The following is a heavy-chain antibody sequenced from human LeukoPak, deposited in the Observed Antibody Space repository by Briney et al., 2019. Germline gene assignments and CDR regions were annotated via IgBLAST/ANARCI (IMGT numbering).Heavy chain of an antibody. CDR1: GYTFPSYW. D-gene: IGHD2-2*01. V-gene: IGHV5-10-1*01. J-gene: IGHJ4*02. CDR2: IDPSDSYT. CDR3: AREVGRVRYFDY. Sequence: GESLRISCKGSGYTFPSYWISWVRQMPGKGLEWMGRIDPSDSYTNYSPSFQGHVTISADKSISTAYLQWSSLKASDIAMYYCAREVGRVRYFDYWGQGSLVTVSS.